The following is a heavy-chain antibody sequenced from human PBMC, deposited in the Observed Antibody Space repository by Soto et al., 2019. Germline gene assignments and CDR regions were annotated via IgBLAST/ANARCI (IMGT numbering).Heavy chain of an antibody. CDR1: GYTFTSYG. CDR3: ARDSLGYCSSTSCYDWFDP. CDR2: ISAYNGNT. V-gene: IGHV1-18*01. J-gene: IGHJ5*02. D-gene: IGHD2-2*01. Sequence: ASVKVSCKASGYTFTSYGISWVRQAPGQGLEWMGWISAYNGNTDYAQKLQGRVTMTTDTSTSTAFMELRSLRSDDTAVYYCARDSLGYCSSTSCYDWFDPWGQGTLDTVSS.